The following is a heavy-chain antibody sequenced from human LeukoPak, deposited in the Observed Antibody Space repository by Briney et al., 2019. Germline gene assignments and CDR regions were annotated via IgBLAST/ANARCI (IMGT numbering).Heavy chain of an antibody. CDR1: GGSFSGYY. V-gene: IGHV4-34*01. J-gene: IGHJ4*02. CDR2: INHRGST. D-gene: IGHD6-6*01. Sequence: PSETLSLTCAVYGGSFSGYYWSWIRQPPGKGLEWIGEINHRGSTNYNPSLKSRVTISVDTSKNQFSLKLHSVTAADTAVYYCARVPRSSSSVDHWGQGTLVTVSS. CDR3: ARVPRSSSSVDH.